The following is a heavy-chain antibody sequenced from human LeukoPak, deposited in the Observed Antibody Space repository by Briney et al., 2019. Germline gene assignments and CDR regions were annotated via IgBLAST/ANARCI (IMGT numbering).Heavy chain of an antibody. J-gene: IGHJ3*02. D-gene: IGHD6-19*01. CDR1: GGSISSYY. CDR2: IYYSGST. V-gene: IGHV4-59*08. Sequence: SETLSLTCTVSGGSISSYYWSWIRQRPGKGLEWIGYIYYSGSTNYNPSLKSRVTISVDTSKNQFSLKLSSVTAADTAVYYCARHIGYSSGFDAFDIWGQGTEVTVSS. CDR3: ARHIGYSSGFDAFDI.